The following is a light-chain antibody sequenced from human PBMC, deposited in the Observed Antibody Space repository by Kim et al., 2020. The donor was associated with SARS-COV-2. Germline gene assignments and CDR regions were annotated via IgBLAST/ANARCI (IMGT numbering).Light chain of an antibody. CDR2: WAS. CDR3: QQYYSTPLFT. CDR1: QSVLYSSNNKNY. Sequence: DIVMTQSPDSLAVSLGERATINCKSSQSVLYSSNNKNYLAWYQQKPGQPPKLLIYWASTRESGVPDRFSGSGSGTDFTLTISSLQAEDGAVYYCQQYYSTPLFTVGPGTKVDIK. V-gene: IGKV4-1*01. J-gene: IGKJ3*01.